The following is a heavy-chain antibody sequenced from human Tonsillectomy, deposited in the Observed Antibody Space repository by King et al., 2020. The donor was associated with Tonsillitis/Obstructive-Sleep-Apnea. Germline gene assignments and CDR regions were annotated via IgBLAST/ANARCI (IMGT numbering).Heavy chain of an antibody. CDR2: ISSSSRTI. V-gene: IGHV3-48*02. J-gene: IGHJ4*02. D-gene: IGHD1-26*01. Sequence: VQLVESGGGLVQPGGSLRVSCAASGFTFSSYSMNWVRQAPGKGLEWVSYISSSSRTIYYADSVKGRFTISRDNAKDSLYLQMNSLRDEDTAVYYCARDRGGSYSNGHYWGQGTLVTVSS. CDR3: ARDRGGSYSNGHY. CDR1: GFTFSSYS.